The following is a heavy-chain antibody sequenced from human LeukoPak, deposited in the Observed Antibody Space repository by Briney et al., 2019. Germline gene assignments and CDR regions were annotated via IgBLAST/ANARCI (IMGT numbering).Heavy chain of an antibody. Sequence: PGGSLRLSCAASGFTFSSYAMHWVRQAPGKGLEWVAFIHYDGSNNYYADSVKGRFTISRDNSKHTLYLQMNTLRADDTAVYYCAKDHGSSDWYYFDYWGQGTLVTVSS. V-gene: IGHV3-30*02. CDR2: IHYDGSNN. J-gene: IGHJ4*02. D-gene: IGHD6-13*01. CDR3: AKDHGSSDWYYFDY. CDR1: GFTFSSYA.